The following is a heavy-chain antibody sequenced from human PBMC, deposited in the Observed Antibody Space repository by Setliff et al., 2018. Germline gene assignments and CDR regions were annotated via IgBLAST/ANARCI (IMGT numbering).Heavy chain of an antibody. J-gene: IGHJ4*02. D-gene: IGHD1-1*01. CDR3: ARTGTYRYFDY. CDR1: GDSMNSGVYY. V-gene: IGHV4-39*01. CDR2: IYSGGTT. Sequence: SETLSLTCKVSGDSMNSGVYYWAWVRQPPGRGLEWIGRIYSGGTTYYNSSLKSRVTISVDTSKSQFSLRLNSVTAADTAVYYCARTGTYRYFDYWGRGTLVTVSS.